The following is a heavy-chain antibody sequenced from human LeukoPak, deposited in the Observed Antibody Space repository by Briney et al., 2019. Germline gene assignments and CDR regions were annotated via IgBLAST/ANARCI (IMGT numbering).Heavy chain of an antibody. CDR3: ASPGSGYYYAAD. CDR2: ISYPART. J-gene: IGHJ4*02. V-gene: IGHV4-39*01. D-gene: IGHD3-22*01. CDR1: GGSLTSTSSF. Sequence: SETLSLTCTVSGGSLTSTSSFWGWIRQSQGKGLEWIGSISYPARTYYNPSLKTRITMSLDASKNQFSLRLDSVTAADTALYFCASPGSGYYYAADWGQGTLVTVSS.